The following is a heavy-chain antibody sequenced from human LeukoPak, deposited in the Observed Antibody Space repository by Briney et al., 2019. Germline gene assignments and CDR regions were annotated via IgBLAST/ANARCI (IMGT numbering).Heavy chain of an antibody. CDR1: GFTLSSHW. D-gene: IGHD6-13*01. CDR2: IRQDGGET. Sequence: PGGSLRLSCAASGFTLSSHWMGWIRQAPGKGLEWVANIRQDGGETYYVDSVKGRFTISRDNAKNSLYLQMNSLRVEETAMYYCARWGRSSTWYWLDPWGQGTLVTVSP. CDR3: ARWGRSSTWYWLDP. J-gene: IGHJ5*02. V-gene: IGHV3-7*01.